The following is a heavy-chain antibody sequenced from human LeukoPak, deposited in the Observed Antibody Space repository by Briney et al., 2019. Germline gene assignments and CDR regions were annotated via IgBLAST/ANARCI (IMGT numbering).Heavy chain of an antibody. CDR1: GLTFNNYA. V-gene: IGHV3-48*03. D-gene: IGHD6-19*01. CDR3: AREWVAVAGRYFDY. Sequence: PGGSLRLSCAVSGLTFNNYAMSWVRQAPGKGLEWISYISSSGSTKYYADSVKGRFTISRDNAKNSLYLQMNSLRAEDTAVYYCAREWVAVAGRYFDYWGQGTLVTVSS. CDR2: ISSSGSTK. J-gene: IGHJ4*02.